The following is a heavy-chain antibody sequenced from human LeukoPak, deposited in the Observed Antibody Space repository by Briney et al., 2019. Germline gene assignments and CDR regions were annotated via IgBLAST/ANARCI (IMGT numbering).Heavy chain of an antibody. V-gene: IGHV4-59*01. CDR1: GGPISSYY. CDR3: ARETQPYSSGWHQTDYYGMDV. J-gene: IGHJ6*02. D-gene: IGHD6-19*01. Sequence: PSETLSLTCTVSGGPISSYYWSWIRQPPGKGLEWIGYIYYSGSTNYNPSLKSRVTISVDTSKNQFSLKLSSVTAADTAVYYCARETQPYSSGWHQTDYYGMDVWGQGTTVTVSS. CDR2: IYYSGST.